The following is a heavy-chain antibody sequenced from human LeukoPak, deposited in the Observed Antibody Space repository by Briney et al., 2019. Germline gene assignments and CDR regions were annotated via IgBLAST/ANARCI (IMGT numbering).Heavy chain of an antibody. CDR1: GFSFSSYA. D-gene: IGHD3-22*01. CDR2: ISGSGGST. Sequence: GGSLRLSCAASGFSFSSYAMTWVRQAPGKGLEWVSAISGSGGSTYYADSVKGRFTISRDNSTNTLYLQMNSLSAEDTAVYYCAKDQDYYDSVDAFGIWGQGTMVTVSS. CDR3: AKDQDYYDSVDAFGI. V-gene: IGHV3-23*01. J-gene: IGHJ3*02.